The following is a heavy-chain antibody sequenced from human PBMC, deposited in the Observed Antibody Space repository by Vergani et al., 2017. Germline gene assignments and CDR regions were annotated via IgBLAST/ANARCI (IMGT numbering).Heavy chain of an antibody. CDR3: ARHTTYTDS. CDR2: IYPADSDT. J-gene: IGHJ4*02. CDR1: EYSFGNYW. D-gene: IGHD1-1*01. Sequence: EVELVQSGPEMRKPGESLKISCKGSEYSFGNYWIGWVRQMPGKGLEWMGIIYPADSDTRYSPSFLGQVTISADKSISTAFLQWDSLKASDTALYYCARHTTYTDSGGQGTLVTVSS. V-gene: IGHV5-51*01.